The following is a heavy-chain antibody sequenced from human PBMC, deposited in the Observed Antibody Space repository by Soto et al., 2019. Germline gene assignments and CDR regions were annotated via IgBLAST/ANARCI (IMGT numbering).Heavy chain of an antibody. D-gene: IGHD3-10*01. CDR3: ARQARITMVRGVLNWFDP. CDR1: GGSFSGYY. CDR2: INHSGST. V-gene: IGHV4-34*01. Sequence: SETLSLTCAVYGGSFSGYYWSWIRQPPGKGLEWIGEINHSGSTNYNPSLKSRVTISVDTSKNQFSLKLSSVTAADTAVYYCARQARITMVRGVLNWFDPWGQGTLVTVSS. J-gene: IGHJ5*02.